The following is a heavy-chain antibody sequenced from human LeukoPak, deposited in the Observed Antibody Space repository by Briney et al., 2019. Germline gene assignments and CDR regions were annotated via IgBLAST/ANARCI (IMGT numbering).Heavy chain of an antibody. D-gene: IGHD5-12*01. CDR2: ISGSGGST. CDR3: AKGRRYRSSPDAFDI. CDR1: GFTLSSDG. V-gene: IGHV3-23*01. Sequence: GGTLRLSCAASGFTLSSDGMSWVPEAPGKGLEWVSAISGSGGSTYYADSVKGRFTISRDNSKNTLYLQMNSLRVEDTAVYYCAKGRRYRSSPDAFDIWGQGTMVTVSS. J-gene: IGHJ3*02.